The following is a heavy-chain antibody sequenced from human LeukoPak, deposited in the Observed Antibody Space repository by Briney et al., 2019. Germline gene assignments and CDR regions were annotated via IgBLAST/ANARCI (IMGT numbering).Heavy chain of an antibody. Sequence: PSETLSLTCTVSGGSISSYYWSWIRQPPGKGLEWIEYIYYSGSTNYNPSLKSRVTISVDTSKNQFSLKLSSVTAADTAVYYCARDIAAAGHNWFDPWGQGTLVTVSS. CDR2: IYYSGST. V-gene: IGHV4-59*01. CDR3: ARDIAAAGHNWFDP. CDR1: GGSISSYY. D-gene: IGHD6-13*01. J-gene: IGHJ5*02.